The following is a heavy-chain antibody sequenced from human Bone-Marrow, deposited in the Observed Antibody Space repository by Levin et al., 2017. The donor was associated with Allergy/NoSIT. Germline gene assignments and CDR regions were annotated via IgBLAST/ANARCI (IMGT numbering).Heavy chain of an antibody. Sequence: PSETLSLTCAVSGGSISSSNWWSWVRQPPGKGLEWIGEIYHSGSTNYNSSLKSRVTISVDKSKNQFSLKLSSVTAADTAVYYCARVLCSSTSCYDWFDPWGQGTLVTVSS. CDR2: IYHSGST. CDR3: ARVLCSSTSCYDWFDP. V-gene: IGHV4-4*02. CDR1: GGSISSSNW. J-gene: IGHJ5*02. D-gene: IGHD2-2*01.